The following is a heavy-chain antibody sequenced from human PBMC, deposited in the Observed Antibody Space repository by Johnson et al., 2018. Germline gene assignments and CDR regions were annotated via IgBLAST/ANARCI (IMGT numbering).Heavy chain of an antibody. CDR2: ISGSGATT. CDR1: GFTFSNYA. V-gene: IGHV3-23*04. CDR3: AKEKFFPYRPDAFDI. J-gene: IGHJ3*02. Sequence: VQLVESGGGVVQPGGSLRLSCAASGFTFSNYAMAWVRLAPGKGLEWVSGISGSGATTYYATSVEGRFTISGDSSNNTVYLQMNTLRADDTAVYYCAKEKFFPYRPDAFDIWGPGTMVTVSS. D-gene: IGHD3-16*02.